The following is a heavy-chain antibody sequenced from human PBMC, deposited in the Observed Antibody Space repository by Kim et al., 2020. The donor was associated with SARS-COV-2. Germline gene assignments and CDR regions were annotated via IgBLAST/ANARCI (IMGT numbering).Heavy chain of an antibody. CDR3: AKSIDDCSGGSCYSTYFDY. D-gene: IGHD2-15*01. CDR1: GFTFDDYA. V-gene: IGHV3-9*01. Sequence: GGSLRLSCAASGFTFDDYAMHWVRQAPGKGLEWVSGISWNSGSIGYADSVKGRFTISRDNAKNSLYLQMNSLRAEDTALYYCAKSIDDCSGGSCYSTYFDYWGQGTLVTVSS. J-gene: IGHJ4*02. CDR2: ISWNSGSI.